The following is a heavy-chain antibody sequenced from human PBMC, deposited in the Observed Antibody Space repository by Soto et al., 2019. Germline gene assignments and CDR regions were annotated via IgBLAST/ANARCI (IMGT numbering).Heavy chain of an antibody. D-gene: IGHD5-12*01. CDR1: GGSISSYY. Sequence: PSETLSLTCTVSGGSISSYYWSWIRQPPGKGLEWIGYIFYSGSTNYSPSLKSRVTISVDTSKNQFSLRLSSVTAADTAVYYCARGLATIVSDYFDCWGQGTLVTVSS. V-gene: IGHV4-59*01. J-gene: IGHJ4*02. CDR3: ARGLATIVSDYFDC. CDR2: IFYSGST.